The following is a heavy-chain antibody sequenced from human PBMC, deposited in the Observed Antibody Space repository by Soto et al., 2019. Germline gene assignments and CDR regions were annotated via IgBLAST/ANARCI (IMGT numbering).Heavy chain of an antibody. D-gene: IGHD3-22*01. CDR1: GFTFSSYA. CDR2: ISGSGGST. V-gene: IGHV3-23*01. J-gene: IGHJ4*02. Sequence: PGGSLRLSCAASGFTFSSYAMSWVRLAPGKGLEWVSAISGSGGSTYYADSVKGRFTISRDNSKNTLYLQMNSLRAEDTAVYYCAKHLYYDSSGYYTNWGQGTLVTVSS. CDR3: AKHLYYDSSGYYTN.